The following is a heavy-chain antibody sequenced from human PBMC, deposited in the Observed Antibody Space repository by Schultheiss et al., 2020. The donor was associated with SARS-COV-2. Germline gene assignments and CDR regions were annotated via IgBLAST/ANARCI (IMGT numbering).Heavy chain of an antibody. V-gene: IGHV1-69*01. CDR1: GGTFSSYA. CDR2: IIPIFGTA. Sequence: KLSCKASGGTFSSYAISWVRQAPGQGLEWMGGIIPIFGTANYAQKFQGRVTITADESTSTAYMELSSLRSEDTAVYYCAGPLGDPDDYYGMDVWGQGTTVTVSS. D-gene: IGHD2-21*02. J-gene: IGHJ6*02. CDR3: AGPLGDPDDYYGMDV.